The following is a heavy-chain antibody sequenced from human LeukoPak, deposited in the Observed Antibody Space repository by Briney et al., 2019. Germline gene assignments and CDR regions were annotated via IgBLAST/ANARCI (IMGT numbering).Heavy chain of an antibody. CDR1: GYTLTGYY. Sequence: ASVKVSCKASGYTLTGYYMHWVRQAPGQGLEWMGWINPNSGGTNYAQKFQGRVTMTRDTSISTAYMELSRLRSDDTAVYYCARGGGYDFWSGYYLRAFDIWGQGTMVTVSS. D-gene: IGHD3-3*01. CDR3: ARGGGYDFWSGYYLRAFDI. CDR2: INPNSGGT. V-gene: IGHV1-2*02. J-gene: IGHJ3*02.